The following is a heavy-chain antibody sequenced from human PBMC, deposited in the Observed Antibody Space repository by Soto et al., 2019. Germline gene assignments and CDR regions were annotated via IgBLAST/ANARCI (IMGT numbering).Heavy chain of an antibody. CDR3: ARDGAPVGATHFDY. CDR2: IKQDGSEK. J-gene: IGHJ4*02. Sequence: GGSLRLSCAASGFTFSSYWMSWVRQAPGKGLEWVANIKQDGSEKYYVDSVKGRFTISRDNAKNSLYLQMNSLRAEDTAVYYCARDGAPVGATHFDYWGQGTLVTVSS. CDR1: GFTFSSYW. D-gene: IGHD1-26*01. V-gene: IGHV3-7*01.